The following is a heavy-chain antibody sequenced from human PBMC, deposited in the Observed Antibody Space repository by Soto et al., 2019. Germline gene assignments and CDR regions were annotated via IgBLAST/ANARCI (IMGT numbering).Heavy chain of an antibody. V-gene: IGHV3-48*02. D-gene: IGHD2-2*01. CDR3: ARDRGYCVSTSCYLFDP. Sequence: PGGSLRLSCAASGFTFSGYNMNWVRQAPGKGLEWVSYISSSSSTKYYADSVKGRFTISRDNPKNSLYLQMNSLRDEDTAVYYCARDRGYCVSTSCYLFDPWGKGTLVTVSS. CDR2: ISSSSSTK. CDR1: GFTFSGYN. J-gene: IGHJ5*02.